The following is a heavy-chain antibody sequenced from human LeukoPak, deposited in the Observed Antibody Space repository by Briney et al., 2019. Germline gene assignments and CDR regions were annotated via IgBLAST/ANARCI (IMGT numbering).Heavy chain of an antibody. J-gene: IGHJ4*02. CDR3: ARIGSHCSPTICYGDY. D-gene: IGHD2-2*01. CDR1: GGSFSGYY. CDR2: INHSGST. V-gene: IGHV4-34*01. Sequence: PSETLSLTCAVYGGSFSGYYRSWIRQPPGKGLEWIGEINHSGSTNYNPSLKSRVTISVDTSKNQFSLKLSSVTAADTAVYYCARIGSHCSPTICYGDYWGQGALVTVSS.